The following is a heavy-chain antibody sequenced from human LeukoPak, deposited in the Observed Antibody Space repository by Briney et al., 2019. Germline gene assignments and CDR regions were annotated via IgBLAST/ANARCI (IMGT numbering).Heavy chain of an antibody. D-gene: IGHD6-13*01. CDR3: AKEIAGAGNYYYYGMDV. V-gene: IGHV3-9*02. CDR1: GFTSDKYA. Sequence: SLRLSSAAYGFTSDKYAMHWVRQAPGKGREWVSGISWNSGSIGNADSVEGRFTISRDNAKNSLYLQMNRLRAEDTALYYCAKEIAGAGNYYYYGMDVWGQGNTVTVS. CDR2: ISWNSGSI. J-gene: IGHJ6*02.